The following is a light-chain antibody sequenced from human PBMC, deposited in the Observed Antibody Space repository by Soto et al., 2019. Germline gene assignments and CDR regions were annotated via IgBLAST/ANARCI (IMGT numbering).Light chain of an antibody. Sequence: SALTQPRSVSGSPGQSVTISCTGSRSDVGGYNYVSWYQQHPGKAPKLMIYDVSKRPSGVPGRFSGSKSGNTASLTISGLQAEDEADYYCCSYGGGHTPLVFGGGTKVTVL. CDR1: RSDVGGYNY. V-gene: IGLV2-11*01. CDR2: DVS. J-gene: IGLJ2*01. CDR3: CSYGGGHTPLV.